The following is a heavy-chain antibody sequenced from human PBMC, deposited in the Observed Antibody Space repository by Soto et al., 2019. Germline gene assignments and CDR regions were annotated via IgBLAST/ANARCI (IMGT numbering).Heavy chain of an antibody. D-gene: IGHD3-9*01. CDR3: ARGLSRNIFYPYYFDY. V-gene: IGHV5-51*01. CDR1: GYSFTSYW. Sequence: LGESLKISCKGSGYSFTSYWIGWVRQMPGKGLEWMGIIYPGDSDTRYSPSFQGQVTISADKSISTAYLQWSSLKASDTAMYYCARGLSRNIFYPYYFDYWGQGTLVTVSS. CDR2: IYPGDSDT. J-gene: IGHJ4*02.